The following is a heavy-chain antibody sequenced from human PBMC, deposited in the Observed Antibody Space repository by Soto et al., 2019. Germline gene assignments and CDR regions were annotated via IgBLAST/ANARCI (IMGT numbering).Heavy chain of an antibody. D-gene: IGHD2-15*01. J-gene: IGHJ5*02. CDR1: GGSISSGGYY. CDR3: ARLYCSGGSCYSGFDP. CDR2: IYYSGST. V-gene: IGHV4-31*03. Sequence: SETLSLTCTVSGGSISSGGYYWSWIRQHPGKGLEWIGYIYYSGSTYYNPSLKSRVTISVDTSKNQFSLKLSSVTAGDTAVYYCARLYCSGGSCYSGFDPWGQGTLVTVSS.